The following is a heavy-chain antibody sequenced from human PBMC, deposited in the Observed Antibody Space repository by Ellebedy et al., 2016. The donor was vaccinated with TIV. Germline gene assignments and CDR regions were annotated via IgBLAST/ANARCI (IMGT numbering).Heavy chain of an antibody. CDR2: IYYSGST. J-gene: IGHJ6*02. CDR1: GGSVSSGSHY. D-gene: IGHD5-12*01. CDR3: ARNSGYDYFYGMDV. V-gene: IGHV4-61*01. Sequence: MPGGSLRLSCTVSGGSVSSGSHYWSWIRQPPGKALEWIGYIYYSGSTNYNPSLESRVTISVDTSKNRLSLNLYSVTAADTAVYYCARNSGYDYFYGMDVWGQGTTVTVSS.